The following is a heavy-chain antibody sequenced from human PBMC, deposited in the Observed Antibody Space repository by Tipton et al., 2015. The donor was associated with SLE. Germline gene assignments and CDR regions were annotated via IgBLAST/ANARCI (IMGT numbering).Heavy chain of an antibody. CDR1: GDSINTYY. Sequence: TLSLTCSVSGDSINTYYWTWIRQSPGKGLEWIGNIYTTGSTHYNPSLQSRVSMSVDTSKNQFSLKLGSVTAADTAIYYCARDGDGSDYWGQGTLVTVSS. D-gene: IGHD6-25*01. CDR2: IYTTGST. V-gene: IGHV4-4*08. CDR3: ARDGDGSDY. J-gene: IGHJ4*02.